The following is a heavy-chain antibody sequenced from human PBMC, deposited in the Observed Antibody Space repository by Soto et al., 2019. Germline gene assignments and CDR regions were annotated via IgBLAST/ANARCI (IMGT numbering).Heavy chain of an antibody. J-gene: IGHJ4*02. V-gene: IGHV4-4*02. CDR3: AGAGSWNLDS. D-gene: IGHD1-1*01. CDR1: DKTISKDIG. Sequence: ASETLSLTCVAADKTISKDIGLNWLRQNTGQGLEWIGEVHHTKGALYNPALRSRVTVSADLFNSKIFLEVHSLGAADTAVYYCAGAGSWNLDSWGQGTPVSVSS. CDR2: VHHTKGA.